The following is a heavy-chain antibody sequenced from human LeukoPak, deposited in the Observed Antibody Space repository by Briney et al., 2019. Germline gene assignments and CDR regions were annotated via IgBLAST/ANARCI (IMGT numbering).Heavy chain of an antibody. Sequence: KVSCKASGYTFTNYGITWVRQAPGQGLEWMGIIYPGDSNTRYSPSFQGQVTISADKSISTAYLQWSSLKASDTAMYYCARQEGYGDYVFHYGMDVWGQGTTVTVSS. V-gene: IGHV5-51*01. J-gene: IGHJ6*02. CDR2: IYPGDSNT. D-gene: IGHD4-17*01. CDR3: ARQEGYGDYVFHYGMDV. CDR1: GYTFTNYG.